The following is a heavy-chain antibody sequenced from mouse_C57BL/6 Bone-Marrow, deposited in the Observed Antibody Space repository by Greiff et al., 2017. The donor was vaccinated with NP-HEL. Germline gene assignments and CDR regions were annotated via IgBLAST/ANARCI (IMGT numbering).Heavy chain of an antibody. J-gene: IGHJ3*01. CDR1: GYTFTSYG. CDR3: AGYSNFAY. CDR2: IYPRSGNT. D-gene: IGHD2-5*01. Sequence: QVQLQQSGAELARPGASVKLSCKASGYTFTSYGIRWVKQRPGQGLEWIGEIYPRSGNTYYNEKFKGKATLTADKSSSKAYMELRSLTSEDAAVYFCAGYSNFAYWGQGTRVTVSA. V-gene: IGHV1-81*01.